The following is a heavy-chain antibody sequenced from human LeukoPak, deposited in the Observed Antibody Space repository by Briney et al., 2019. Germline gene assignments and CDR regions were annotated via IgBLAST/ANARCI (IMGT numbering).Heavy chain of an antibody. CDR3: ARDLGLYSYGAQTDY. Sequence: ASVKVSCKASGYTFTSYGISWVRQAPGQGLECMGWISAYNGNTNYAQKLQGRVTMTTDTSTSTAYMELRSLRSDDTAVYYCARDLGLYSYGAQTDYWGQGTLVTVSS. V-gene: IGHV1-18*01. D-gene: IGHD5-18*01. CDR1: GYTFTSYG. J-gene: IGHJ4*02. CDR2: ISAYNGNT.